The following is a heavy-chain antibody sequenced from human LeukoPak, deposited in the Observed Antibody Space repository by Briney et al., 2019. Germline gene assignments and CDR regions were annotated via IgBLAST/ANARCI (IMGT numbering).Heavy chain of an antibody. J-gene: IGHJ6*03. CDR2: ISGDGGTT. V-gene: IGHV3-43*02. CDR3: AKSGPGDHGIFTGRRSPHYYYYLDV. Sequence: GGSLRLSCTASGFSFNDFVMQWVRQVPGKNLEWVALISGDGGTTDYASSVEGRFTISRDNTQKSLFLEMNNLGTEDTALHYCAKSGPGDHGIFTGRRSPHYYYYLDVWCKGTTAIVS. D-gene: IGHD2-21*02. CDR1: GFSFNDFV.